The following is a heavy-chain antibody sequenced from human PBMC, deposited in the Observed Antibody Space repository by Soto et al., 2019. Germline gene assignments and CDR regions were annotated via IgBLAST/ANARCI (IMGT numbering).Heavy chain of an antibody. CDR2: IIPIFGTA. CDR3: ARDRDHCSGGSCYPNLDY. V-gene: IGHV1-69*01. Sequence: QVQLVQSGAEVKKPGSSVKVSCKASGGTFSSYAISWVRQAPGQGLEWMGGIIPIFGTANYAQKFQGRVTITADESTSTAYMELSSLRSEDTAVYYCARDRDHCSGGSCYPNLDYWGQGTLVTVSS. J-gene: IGHJ4*02. D-gene: IGHD2-15*01. CDR1: GGTFSSYA.